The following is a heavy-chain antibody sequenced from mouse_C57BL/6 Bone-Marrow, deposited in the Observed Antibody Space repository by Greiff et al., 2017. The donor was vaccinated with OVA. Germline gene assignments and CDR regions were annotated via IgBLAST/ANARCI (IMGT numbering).Heavy chain of an antibody. Sequence: EVKLQESGPELVKPGASVKIPCKASGYTFTDYNMDWVKQSHGKSLEWIGDINPNNGGTIYNQKFKGKATLTVDKSSSTAYMELRSLTSEDTAVYYCARWSTTVVDWYFDVWGTGTTVTVSS. CDR1: GYTFTDYN. V-gene: IGHV1-18*01. D-gene: IGHD1-1*01. J-gene: IGHJ1*03. CDR2: INPNNGGT. CDR3: ARWSTTVVDWYFDV.